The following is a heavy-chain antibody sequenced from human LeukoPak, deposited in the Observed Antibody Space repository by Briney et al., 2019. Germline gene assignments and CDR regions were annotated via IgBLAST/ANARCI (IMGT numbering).Heavy chain of an antibody. Sequence: GASVKVSCKASGYTFTGYYMHWVRQAPGQGLEWMGWINPNSGGTDYAQKFQGRVTMTRDTSISTAYMELSRLRSDDTAVYYCARAAYYYGSGSYYTLDYWGQGTLVTVSS. CDR1: GYTFTGYY. D-gene: IGHD3-10*01. J-gene: IGHJ4*02. CDR2: INPNSGGT. CDR3: ARAAYYYGSGSYYTLDY. V-gene: IGHV1-2*02.